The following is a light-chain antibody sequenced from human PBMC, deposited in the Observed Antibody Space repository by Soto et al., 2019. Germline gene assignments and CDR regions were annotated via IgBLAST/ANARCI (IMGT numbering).Light chain of an antibody. CDR1: TSNIGSNF. V-gene: IGLV1-47*02. CDR2: SNN. Sequence: QSVLTQPPSASGTPGQRVTISCSGSTSNIGSNFVFWYQQLPGTAPTLLIYSNNQRPSGVPDRFSGSKSGTSVSLAISGLRSEDEADYFCAAWDDSLSGVVFGGGTKVIVL. CDR3: AAWDDSLSGVV. J-gene: IGLJ2*01.